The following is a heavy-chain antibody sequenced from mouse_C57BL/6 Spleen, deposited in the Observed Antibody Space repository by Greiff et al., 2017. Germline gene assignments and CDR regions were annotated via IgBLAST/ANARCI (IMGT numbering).Heavy chain of an antibody. Sequence: QVQLQQSGAELVRPGTSVKMSCKASGYTFTNYWIGWAKQRPGHGLEWIGDLYPGGGYTNYNEKFKGKDTLTADKSSSTAYMQFSSLTSEDSSIYYCARRGYYDYAMDYWGQGTSGTVSS. CDR3: ARRGYYDYAMDY. J-gene: IGHJ4*01. CDR2: LYPGGGYT. D-gene: IGHD2-3*01. CDR1: GYTFTNYW. V-gene: IGHV1-63*01.